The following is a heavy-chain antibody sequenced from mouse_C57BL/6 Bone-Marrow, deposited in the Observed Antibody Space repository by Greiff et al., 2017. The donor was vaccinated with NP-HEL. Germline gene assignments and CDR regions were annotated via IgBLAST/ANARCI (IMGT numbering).Heavy chain of an antibody. CDR1: GYTFTDYY. CDR2: IYPGSGNT. V-gene: IGHV1-76*01. CDR3: ARRHYYGSSLGYFDY. Sequence: VKLQESGAELVRPGASVKLSCKASGYTFTDYYINWVKQRPGQGLEWIARIYPGSGNTYYNEKFKGKATLTAEKSSSTAYMQLSSLTSEDSAVYFCARRHYYGSSLGYFDYWGQGTTLTVSS. D-gene: IGHD1-1*01. J-gene: IGHJ2*01.